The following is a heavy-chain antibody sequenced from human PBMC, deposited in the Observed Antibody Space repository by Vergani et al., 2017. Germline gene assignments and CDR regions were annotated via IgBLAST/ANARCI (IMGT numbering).Heavy chain of an antibody. Sequence: EVQLEESGGGLVLPGRSLRLSCVASGFTSAGYAMHWFRQAPGKGLVWVSGISWNSNSIGYADSVKGRFTIARDNAKNSLYLQMNSLRAEDTALYYCAKDLGTSSGGGWFDPWGQGTLVTVSS. J-gene: IGHJ5*02. V-gene: IGHV3-9*02. CDR2: ISWNSNSI. CDR1: GFTSAGYA. D-gene: IGHD6-6*01. CDR3: AKDLGTSSGGGWFDP.